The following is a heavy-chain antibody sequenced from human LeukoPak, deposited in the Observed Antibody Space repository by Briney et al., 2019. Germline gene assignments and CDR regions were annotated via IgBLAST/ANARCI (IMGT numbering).Heavy chain of an antibody. Sequence: ASVKVSCKSSVYTFTGYYMHGVRQAPGQGLDGMGWSNPNSCGPNYAQKFQGRVTMTMDTSISTADMELSRLRSDDTAVYYCARHSPIRRWEIPGKHWFDRWGQGTLVTVSS. J-gene: IGHJ5*02. CDR2: SNPNSCGP. CDR3: ARHSPIRRWEIPGKHWFDR. V-gene: IGHV1-2*02. D-gene: IGHD1-26*01. CDR1: VYTFTGYY.